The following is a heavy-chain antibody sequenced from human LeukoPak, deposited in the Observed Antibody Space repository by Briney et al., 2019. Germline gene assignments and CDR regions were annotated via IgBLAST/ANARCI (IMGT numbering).Heavy chain of an antibody. V-gene: IGHV3-23*01. D-gene: IGHD4-11*01. J-gene: IGHJ6*02. CDR3: TRRAYSAYGMDV. CDR2: ITDSGDSA. Sequence: PGGSLRISWAASGFTFSNYAMRGVRPAPGKGLGWVSSITDSGDSAYYTDSVKGRFAMSRDNSKNTLYLQMNSLRAEDAAVYYCTRRAYSAYGMDVWGQGTTVTVSS. CDR1: GFTFSNYA.